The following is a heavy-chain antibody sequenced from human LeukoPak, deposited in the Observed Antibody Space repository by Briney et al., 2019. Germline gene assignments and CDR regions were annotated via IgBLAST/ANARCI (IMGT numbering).Heavy chain of an antibody. CDR3: ARGPDYYDSIYYFDY. V-gene: IGHV4-34*01. D-gene: IGHD3-22*01. J-gene: IGHJ4*02. CDR1: GGSFSGYY. CDR2: INHSGST. Sequence: SEPLTLTCAVYGGSFSGYYWSWLRQPPGKGLEWIGEINHSGSTNYNPSLKSRVTISVDTSKNQFSLKLSSVTAADTAVYYCARGPDYYDSIYYFDYWGQGTLVTVSS.